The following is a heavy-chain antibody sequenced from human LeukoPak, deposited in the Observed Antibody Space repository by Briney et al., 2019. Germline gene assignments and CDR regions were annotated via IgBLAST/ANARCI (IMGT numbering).Heavy chain of an antibody. CDR3: ARTPDY. V-gene: IGHV3-30-3*01. CDR2: ISYDGSNK. Sequence: GGSLRLSCAASGFTFSSYAMHWVRQAPGKGLEWVAVISYDGSNKYYADSVKGRFTISRDNSKNTLYPQMNSPRAEDTAVYYCARTPDYWGQGTLVTVSS. CDR1: GFTFSSYA. J-gene: IGHJ4*02.